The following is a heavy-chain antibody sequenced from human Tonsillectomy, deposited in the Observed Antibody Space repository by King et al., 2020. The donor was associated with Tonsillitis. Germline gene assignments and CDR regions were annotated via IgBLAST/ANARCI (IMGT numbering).Heavy chain of an antibody. CDR1: GFTFSSYC. J-gene: IGHJ4*02. D-gene: IGHD3-22*01. CDR3: AKIAGGDDYDSSGTSAFDY. V-gene: IGHV3-30*02. Sequence: VQLVESGGGVVQPGGSLRLSCAASGFTFSSYCMHWVRQAPGKGLEWVAFIRYDGSHKYYADSVNGRFTISRDNSKNTLYLQMNSMRAEDTAVYYCAKIAGGDDYDSSGTSAFDYWGQGTLVTVSS. CDR2: IRYDGSHK.